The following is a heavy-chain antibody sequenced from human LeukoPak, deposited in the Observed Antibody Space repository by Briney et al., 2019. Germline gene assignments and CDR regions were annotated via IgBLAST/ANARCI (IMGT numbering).Heavy chain of an antibody. Sequence: GGSLRLSCAASGFTVSSNYMSWVRQAPGKGLEWVSVIYSGGSTYYADSVKGRFTISRDNSKNTLYLQMNSLRAEDTAVYYCAKGTRSYYPPGFDYWGQGTLVTVSS. CDR1: GFTVSSNY. V-gene: IGHV3-66*01. D-gene: IGHD1-26*01. CDR2: IYSGGST. J-gene: IGHJ4*02. CDR3: AKGTRSYYPPGFDY.